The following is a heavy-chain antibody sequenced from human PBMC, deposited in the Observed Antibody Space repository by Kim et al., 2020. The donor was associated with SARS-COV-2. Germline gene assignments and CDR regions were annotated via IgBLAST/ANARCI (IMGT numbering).Heavy chain of an antibody. Sequence: YAQKFQGRATMPRDTSISTAYMELSRLRSDDTAVYYCARGGSIAARQFDHWGQGTLVTVSS. J-gene: IGHJ4*02. V-gene: IGHV1-2*02. CDR3: ARGGSIAARQFDH. D-gene: IGHD6-6*01.